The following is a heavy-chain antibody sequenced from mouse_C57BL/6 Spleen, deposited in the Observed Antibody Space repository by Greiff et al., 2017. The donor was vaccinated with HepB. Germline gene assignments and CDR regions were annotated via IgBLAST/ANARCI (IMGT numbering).Heavy chain of an antibody. CDR1: GFNIKNTY. V-gene: IGHV14-3*01. CDR2: IDPANGNT. CDR3: ARSKGNYYGSSPYWYFDV. D-gene: IGHD1-1*01. Sequence: VQLQQSVAELVRPGASVKLSCTASGFNIKNTYMHWVKQRPEQGLEWIGRIDPANGNTKYAPKFQGKATITADTSSNTAYLQLSSLTSEDTAIYYCARSKGNYYGSSPYWYFDVWGTGTTVTVSS. J-gene: IGHJ1*03.